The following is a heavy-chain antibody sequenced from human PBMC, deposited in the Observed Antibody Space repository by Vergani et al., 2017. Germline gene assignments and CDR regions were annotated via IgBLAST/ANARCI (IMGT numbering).Heavy chain of an antibody. V-gene: IGHV4-59*01. J-gene: IGHJ3*02. Sequence: QVRLQESGPGLVKPSETLDLTCSVFGGSITNNFWSWIRRAPGKGLEWIGYIHHSGATNSKSSLRSGVSISIDTSTSSFSLRMNTVTTANTAMYYCARDTFXFDSENYDDVFDSWCQGTMVIVSS. CDR3: ARDTFXFDSENYDDVFDS. D-gene: IGHD3-16*01. CDR1: GGSITNNF. CDR2: IHHSGAT.